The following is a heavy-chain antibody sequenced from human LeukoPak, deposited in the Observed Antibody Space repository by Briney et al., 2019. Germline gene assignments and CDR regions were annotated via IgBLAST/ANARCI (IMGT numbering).Heavy chain of an antibody. CDR1: GYTFTGYY. V-gene: IGHV1-2*06. Sequence: ASVKVSCKASGYTFTGYYMHWVRQAPGQGLEWMGRINPNSGGTNYAQKFQGRVTMTRDTSISTAYMELSRLRSDDTAVYYCARDEWGYDILTGYYTVNAFDIWGQGTVVTVSS. CDR3: ARDEWGYDILTGYYTVNAFDI. CDR2: INPNSGGT. J-gene: IGHJ3*02. D-gene: IGHD3-9*01.